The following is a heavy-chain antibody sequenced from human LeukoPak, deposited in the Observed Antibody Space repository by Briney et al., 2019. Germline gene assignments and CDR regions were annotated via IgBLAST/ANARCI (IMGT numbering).Heavy chain of an antibody. CDR2: IYSGGST. J-gene: IGHJ4*02. CDR3: ARRDHDSNTRETFDY. D-gene: IGHD3-22*01. V-gene: IGHV3-53*01. Sequence: GGSLRLSCAASGFTVSSNYMSRVRQAPGKGLEWVSVIYSGGSTYYADSVKGRFTISRDNSKNTLYLQMNSLRAEDTAVYYCARRDHDSNTRETFDYWGQGTLVTVSS. CDR1: GFTVSSNY.